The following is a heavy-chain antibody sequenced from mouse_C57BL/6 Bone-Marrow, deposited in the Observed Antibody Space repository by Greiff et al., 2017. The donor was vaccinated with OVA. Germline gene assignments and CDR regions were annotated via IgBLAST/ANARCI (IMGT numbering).Heavy chain of an antibody. V-gene: IGHV1-31*01. CDR3: ARGSYYYGSSYEDFDY. CDR1: GYSFTGYY. D-gene: IGHD1-1*01. J-gene: IGHJ2*01. Sequence: VQLQQSGPELVKPGASVKISCKASGYSFTGYYMHWVKQSHGNILDWIGYIYPYNGVSSYNQKFKGKATLTVDKSSSTAYMELRSLTSEDSAVYYCARGSYYYGSSYEDFDYWGQGTTLTVSS. CDR2: IYPYNGVS.